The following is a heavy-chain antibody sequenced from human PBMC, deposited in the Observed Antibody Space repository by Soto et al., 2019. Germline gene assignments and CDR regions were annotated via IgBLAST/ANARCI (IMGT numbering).Heavy chain of an antibody. CDR2: MSGSGDRS. J-gene: IGHJ4*02. CDR1: GFTFSSYG. Sequence: EVQLLESGGGLEQPGNFLRLSWAASGFTFSSYGMSWVRQAPGKGLEWVSAMSGSGDRSYYTEAVKGRFINSRDNSKRTLYLHMSNLRAEDTAVYDCAKALYSDYELTTFDYWGQGSLVTVSS. CDR3: AKALYSDYELTTFDY. V-gene: IGHV3-23*01. D-gene: IGHD4-17*01.